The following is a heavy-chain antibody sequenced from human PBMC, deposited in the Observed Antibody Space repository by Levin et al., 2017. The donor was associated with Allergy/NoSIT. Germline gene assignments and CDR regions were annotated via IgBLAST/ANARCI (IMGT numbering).Heavy chain of an antibody. D-gene: IGHD3-9*01. CDR2: MYYSGST. J-gene: IGHJ4*02. V-gene: IGHV4-39*01. CDR1: GGSISNSSYY. CDR3: ARFEMTGYYPDY. Sequence: SETLSLTCTVSGGSISNSSYYWGWIRQPPGKGLGWIGIMYYSGSTYYNPSLKSRVTISLDTSKNQFSLKLSSVTAADTAVYYCARFEMTGYYPDYWGQGTLVTVSS.